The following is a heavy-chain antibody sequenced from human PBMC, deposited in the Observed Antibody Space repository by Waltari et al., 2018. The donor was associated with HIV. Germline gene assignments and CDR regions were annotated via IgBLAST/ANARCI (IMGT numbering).Heavy chain of an antibody. V-gene: IGHV3-48*04. Sequence: EVQLVESGGGLVQPGGSLRLSCAASGFTFSSYSMNWVRQAPGKGLEWVSYSRSSSMTIYYADSVKGRFTISRDNATNSLYLQMNSLRAEDTAVYYCARDDYGMDVWGQGTMVTVSS. CDR3: ARDDYGMDV. J-gene: IGHJ6*02. CDR1: GFTFSSYS. CDR2: SRSSSMTI.